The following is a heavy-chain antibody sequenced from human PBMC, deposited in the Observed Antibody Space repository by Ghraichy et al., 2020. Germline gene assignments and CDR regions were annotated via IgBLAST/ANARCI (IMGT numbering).Heavy chain of an antibody. Sequence: GGSLRLSCVASGFTVSSNYMSWVRQAPGKGLECVSVIYSSGRTYHADSVQGRFTISRDNSKNTLYLQMNSLRVEDTAVYYCAAWGIVATTGFDYWGQGTLVPVSS. J-gene: IGHJ4*02. V-gene: IGHV3-66*01. CDR1: GFTVSSNY. CDR2: IYSSGRT. CDR3: AAWGIVATTGFDY. D-gene: IGHD5-12*01.